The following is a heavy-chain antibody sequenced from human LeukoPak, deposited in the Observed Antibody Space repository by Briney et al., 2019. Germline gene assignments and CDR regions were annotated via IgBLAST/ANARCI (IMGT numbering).Heavy chain of an antibody. J-gene: IGHJ4*02. CDR2: FYSTGST. CDR3: ARDQYSGSLDY. CDR1: GGSFSGYY. V-gene: IGHV4-4*07. Sequence: SETLSLTCAVYGGSFSGYYWTWIRQPAGKGLEWIGRFYSTGSTNYNPSLKSRVTMSVDTSKNQFSLKLSSVTAADTAVYYCARDQYSGSLDYWGQGTLVTVSS. D-gene: IGHD1-26*01.